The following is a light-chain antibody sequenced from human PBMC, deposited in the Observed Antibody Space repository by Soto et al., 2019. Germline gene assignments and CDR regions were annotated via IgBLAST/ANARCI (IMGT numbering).Light chain of an antibody. CDR3: SSYTSSSTVV. J-gene: IGLJ2*01. Sequence: QSVLTQPASVSGSPGQSITMSCTGTSSDVGGYNHVSWYQQHPGKVPKLMIYDVSNRPSGVSNRFSGSKSGNTASLTISGLQAEDEADYYCSSYTSSSTVVFGGGTKLTVL. CDR2: DVS. V-gene: IGLV2-14*01. CDR1: SSDVGGYNH.